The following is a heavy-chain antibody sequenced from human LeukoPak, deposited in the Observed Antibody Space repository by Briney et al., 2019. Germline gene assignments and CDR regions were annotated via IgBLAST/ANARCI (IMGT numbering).Heavy chain of an antibody. J-gene: IGHJ4*02. Sequence: PSETLSLTCTVSGDSISSGDYYWNWIRQPAGKRLEWIGRISTSGTPNYNPSFRGRLTISIDTSKNQFSLNLRSVTAAEAGIYYCARGPYWGQGTLVTVSS. CDR1: GDSISSGDYY. V-gene: IGHV4-61*02. CDR2: ISTSGTP. CDR3: ARGPY.